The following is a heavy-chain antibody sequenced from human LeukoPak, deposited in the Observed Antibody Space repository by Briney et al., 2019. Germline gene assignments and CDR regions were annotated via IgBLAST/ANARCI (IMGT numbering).Heavy chain of an antibody. CDR3: AKDPHVVVVAATYYYYGMDV. CDR1: GFTFSSYA. V-gene: IGHV3-23*01. Sequence: GGSLRLSCAASGFTFSSYAMSWVRQAPGKGLEWVSAISGSVGSTYYADSVKGRFTIYRDNSKNTLYLQMNSLRAEDTAVYYCAKDPHVVVVAATYYYYGMDVWGQGTTVTVSS. J-gene: IGHJ6*02. CDR2: ISGSVGST. D-gene: IGHD2-15*01.